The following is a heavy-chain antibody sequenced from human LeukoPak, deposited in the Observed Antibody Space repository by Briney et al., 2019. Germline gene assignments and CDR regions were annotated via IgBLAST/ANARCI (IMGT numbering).Heavy chain of an antibody. V-gene: IGHV3-23*01. J-gene: IGHJ3*02. CDR3: ATKEYDYGDYYDAFDI. D-gene: IGHD4-17*01. CDR1: GFTFSSYA. Sequence: GGSLRLSCAASGFTFSSYAMSWVRQAPGKGLEWVSAISGSGGSTYYADSVKGRFTISRDNSKNTLYLQMNSLRAEDTAVYYCATKEYDYGDYYDAFDIWGQGTMVTVSS. CDR2: ISGSGGST.